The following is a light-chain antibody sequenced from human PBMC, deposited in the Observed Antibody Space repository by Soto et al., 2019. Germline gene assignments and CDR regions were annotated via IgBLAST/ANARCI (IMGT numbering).Light chain of an antibody. Sequence: DIQMTQSPSSLSASVGDRVTITCQASQNINNYLNWYQQKPGRAPKLLIYDASNLEAGVPSRFRGSGSGTDFTFTISRLQPEDIATYYCQQYDDLVTFGQGTRLEIK. V-gene: IGKV1-33*01. CDR3: QQYDDLVT. CDR1: QNINNY. CDR2: DAS. J-gene: IGKJ5*01.